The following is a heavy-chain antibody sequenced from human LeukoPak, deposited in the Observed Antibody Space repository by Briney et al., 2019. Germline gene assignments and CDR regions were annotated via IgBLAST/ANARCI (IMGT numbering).Heavy chain of an antibody. V-gene: IGHV4-31*03. Sequence: PSQTLSLTCSVSGDSITSDGHYWNWLRQHPGKGLEWIGYIYYSGSSYYNPSLKSRVTMSVDTSKNQLSLKLTSVTAADTAVYCCATEDWGFGSFDYWGQGTPVTVSS. D-gene: IGHD7-27*01. CDR1: GDSITSDGHY. J-gene: IGHJ4*02. CDR3: ATEDWGFGSFDY. CDR2: IYYSGSS.